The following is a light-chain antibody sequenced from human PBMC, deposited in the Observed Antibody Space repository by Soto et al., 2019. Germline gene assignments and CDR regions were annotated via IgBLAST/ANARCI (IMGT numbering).Light chain of an antibody. CDR2: GAS. V-gene: IGKV3-15*01. CDR3: QQYNNWPLT. CDR1: QSVSSN. J-gene: IGKJ1*01. Sequence: IVMTQSPATLSVSPGERATLSCRASQSVSSNLAWYKQKPGQSPRLLIYGASTRATGIPARFSGSGSGTEFTLTISSLQSEDFAVYYCQQYNNWPLTFGQGTKVDIK.